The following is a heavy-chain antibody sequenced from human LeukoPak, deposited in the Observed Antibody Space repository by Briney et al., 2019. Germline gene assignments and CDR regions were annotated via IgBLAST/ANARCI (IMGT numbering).Heavy chain of an antibody. V-gene: IGHV1-8*01. CDR2: MNPNNGNI. CDR3: ARVSFYGGIPLTGGMDV. Sequence: ASVKVSCKASGYTFTSYDINWVRQATGQGLEWMGWMNPNNGNIGYAQKFQGRVTMTRDTSITTAYMELSSLRSEDTAVYYCARVSFYGGIPLTGGMDVWGQGTTVIVSS. CDR1: GYTFTSYD. D-gene: IGHD4-23*01. J-gene: IGHJ6*02.